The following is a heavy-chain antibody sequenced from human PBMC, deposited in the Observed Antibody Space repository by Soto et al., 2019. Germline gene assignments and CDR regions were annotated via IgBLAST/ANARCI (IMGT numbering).Heavy chain of an antibody. Sequence: GGSLRLSCAAPGFTFSSYAMSWVRQAPGKGLEWVSAISGSGGSTYYADSVKGRFTISRDNSKNTLYLQMNSLRAEDTAVYYCAKGSYGDLTGYFDYWGQGTLVTVSS. CDR1: GFTFSSYA. D-gene: IGHD4-17*01. CDR2: ISGSGGST. V-gene: IGHV3-23*01. J-gene: IGHJ4*02. CDR3: AKGSYGDLTGYFDY.